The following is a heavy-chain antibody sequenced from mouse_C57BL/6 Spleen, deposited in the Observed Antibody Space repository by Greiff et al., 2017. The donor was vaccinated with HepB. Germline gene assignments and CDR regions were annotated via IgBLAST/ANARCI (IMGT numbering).Heavy chain of an antibody. J-gene: IGHJ3*01. V-gene: IGHV1-52*01. CDR3: ARGKDYYGSSSPAY. D-gene: IGHD1-1*01. Sequence: VQLQQPGAELVRPGSSVKLSCKASGYTFTSYWMHWVKQRPIQGLEWIGNIDPSDSETHYNQKFKDKATLTVDKSSSTAYMQLSSLTSEDSAVYYCARGKDYYGSSSPAYWGQGTLVTVSA. CDR2: IDPSDSET. CDR1: GYTFTSYW.